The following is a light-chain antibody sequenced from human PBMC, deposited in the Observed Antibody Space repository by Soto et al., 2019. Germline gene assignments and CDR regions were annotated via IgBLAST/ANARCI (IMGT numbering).Light chain of an antibody. Sequence: QSALTQPASVSGSPGQSITIYCTGSSTDIGSYNFVSWYQQQPGKAPRLVIYEVSGRPSGVSVRFSGSKSGNTASLTISGLQADDEGDYYCSSYTKTTTAYVFGPGTKLTVL. V-gene: IGLV2-14*01. J-gene: IGLJ1*01. CDR1: STDIGSYNF. CDR2: EVS. CDR3: SSYTKTTTAYV.